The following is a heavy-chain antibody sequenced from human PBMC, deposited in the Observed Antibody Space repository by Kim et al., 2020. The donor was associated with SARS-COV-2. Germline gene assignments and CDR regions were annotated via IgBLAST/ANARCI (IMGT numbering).Heavy chain of an antibody. CDR2: IWYDGSNK. CDR3: ARDYCSSTSCANDY. D-gene: IGHD2-2*01. V-gene: IGHV3-33*01. J-gene: IGHJ4*02. Sequence: GGSLRLSCAASGFTFSSYGMHWVRQAPGKGLEWVAVIWYDGSNKYYADSVKGRFTISRDNSKNTLYLQMNSLRAEDTAVYYCARDYCSSTSCANDYWGQVTLVTVSS. CDR1: GFTFSSYG.